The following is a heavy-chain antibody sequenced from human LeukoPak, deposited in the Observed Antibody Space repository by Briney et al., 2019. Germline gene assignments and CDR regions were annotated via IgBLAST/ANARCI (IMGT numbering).Heavy chain of an antibody. Sequence: PSETLSLTCTVSGGSISSYYWSWIRQPPGKGLEWIGYIYYSGSTNYNPSLKSRISISVDTSKNQFSLKLSSVTAADTAVYYCARRPGYYDSSGYYTPFDYWGQGTLVTVSS. CDR3: ARRPGYYDSSGYYTPFDY. CDR1: GGSISSYY. CDR2: IYYSGST. D-gene: IGHD3-22*01. J-gene: IGHJ4*02. V-gene: IGHV4-59*12.